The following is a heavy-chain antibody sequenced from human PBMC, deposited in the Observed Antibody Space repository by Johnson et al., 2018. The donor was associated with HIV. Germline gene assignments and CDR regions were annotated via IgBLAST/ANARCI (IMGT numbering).Heavy chain of an antibody. CDR3: AREAYCSGGSCYDAFDI. V-gene: IGHV3-66*01. D-gene: IGHD2-15*01. CDR2: IYSGGST. Sequence: VQLVESGGGLVQPGGSLRLSCAASGFTVSSNYMSWVRQAPGKGLEWVSVIYSGGSTYYADSVKGRLTISRDNSKNTLYLQMNSLRAEDTAVYYCAREAYCSGGSCYDAFDIWGQGTMVTVSS. J-gene: IGHJ3*02. CDR1: GFTVSSNY.